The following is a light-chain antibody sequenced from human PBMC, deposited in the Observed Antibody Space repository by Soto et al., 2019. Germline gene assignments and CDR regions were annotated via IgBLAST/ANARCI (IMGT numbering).Light chain of an antibody. CDR3: TSYTSSSTYV. CDR2: DVS. CDR1: NSDVGYYNY. Sequence: QSVLTQPASVSGSPGQSITISCTGTNSDVGYYNYVSWYQHHPGKAPKVMIYDVSNRPSGVSNRFSGSKSGNTASLTISGLQAEDEADYYCTSYTSSSTYVFGTGTKLTVL. J-gene: IGLJ1*01. V-gene: IGLV2-14*03.